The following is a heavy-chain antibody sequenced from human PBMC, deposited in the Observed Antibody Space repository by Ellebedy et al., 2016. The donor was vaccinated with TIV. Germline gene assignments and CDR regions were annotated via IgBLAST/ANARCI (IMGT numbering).Heavy chain of an antibody. CDR2: IYYSGST. CDR3: ARVSRGGIGQLPLSYNWFDP. J-gene: IGHJ5*02. V-gene: IGHV4-30-4*01. CDR1: GGSISSGDYY. Sequence: SETLSLTXTVSGGSISSGDYYWSWIRQPPGKGLEWIGYIYYSGSTYYNPSLKSRVTISVDTSKNQFSLKLSSVTAADTAVYYCARVSRGGIGQLPLSYNWFDPWGQGTLVTVSS. D-gene: IGHD2-2*01.